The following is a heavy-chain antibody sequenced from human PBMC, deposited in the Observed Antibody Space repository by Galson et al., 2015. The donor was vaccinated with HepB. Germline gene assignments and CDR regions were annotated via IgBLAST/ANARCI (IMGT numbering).Heavy chain of an antibody. Sequence: SLRLSCAASGFTFNYHAMNWVRQAPGKGLEWVASISGSGGSTYYADSVKGRFTVSRDNSLDTVDLQMDSLRVDDTAVHYCAKDYLPYYDRWGSYSDLYYFDYRGQGTLVTVTS. J-gene: IGHJ4*02. CDR2: ISGSGGST. CDR3: AKDYLPYYDRWGSYSDLYYFDY. V-gene: IGHV3-23*01. D-gene: IGHD3-22*01. CDR1: GFTFNYHA.